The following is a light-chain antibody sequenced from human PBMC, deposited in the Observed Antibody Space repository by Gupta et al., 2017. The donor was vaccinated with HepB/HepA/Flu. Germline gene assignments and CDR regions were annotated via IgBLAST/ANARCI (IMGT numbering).Light chain of an antibody. CDR2: ANS. J-gene: IGLJ2*01. CDR3: QSYDSSLSGSV. CDR1: SSNIGAGYD. V-gene: IGLV1-40*01. Sequence: QSALTQPPSVSGAPGQSVTLSSTGSSSNIGAGYDVHWYQQLPGTAPKLLIYANSNRPSGVPERFSGSKSATSASLAITGLQAEDEADYYCQSYDSSLSGSVFGGGTKLTVL.